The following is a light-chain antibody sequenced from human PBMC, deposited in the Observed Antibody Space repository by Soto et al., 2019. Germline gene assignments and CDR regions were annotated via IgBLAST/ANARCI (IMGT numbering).Light chain of an antibody. CDR3: QQYNSYPYT. CDR2: KAS. V-gene: IGKV1-5*03. Sequence: DIQMNPSPSTLSASVGDRVTITCRASQSISSWLAWYQQKPGKAPKLLIYKASSLESGVPSRCSGCGSGTEFTLTSSSLQTDDFATYYCQQYNSYPYTCGQGTKLEIK. J-gene: IGKJ2*01. CDR1: QSISSW.